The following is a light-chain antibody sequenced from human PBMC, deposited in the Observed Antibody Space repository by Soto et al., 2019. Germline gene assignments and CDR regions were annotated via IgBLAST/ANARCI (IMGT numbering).Light chain of an antibody. CDR1: QSVSSSD. CDR2: ATS. CDR3: QQYGSSSFT. Sequence: EIVLTQSPGTLSLSSGERATLSCRASQSVSSSDLAWYQQKPGQAPRLLVYATSSRATGIPDRFSGSGSGTDFTLTISRLEPEDVAVYYCQQYGSSSFTFGQGTKLEIK. V-gene: IGKV3-20*01. J-gene: IGKJ2*01.